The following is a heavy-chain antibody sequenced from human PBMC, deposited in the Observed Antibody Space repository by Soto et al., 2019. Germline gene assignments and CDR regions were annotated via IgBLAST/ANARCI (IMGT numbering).Heavy chain of an antibody. CDR2: IWYDGSNK. V-gene: IGHV3-33*01. D-gene: IGHD3-10*01. Sequence: VAVIWYDGSNKYYADSVKGRFTISRDNSKNTLYLQMNSLRAEDTAVYYCARRGLQDYYYYGMDVWGQGTTVTVSS. CDR3: ARRGLQDYYYYGMDV. J-gene: IGHJ6*02.